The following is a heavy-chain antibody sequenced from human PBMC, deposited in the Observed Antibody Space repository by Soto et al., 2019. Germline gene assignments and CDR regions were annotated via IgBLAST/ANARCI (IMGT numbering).Heavy chain of an antibody. CDR2: ISAYNGNT. D-gene: IGHD3-3*01. V-gene: IGHV1-18*01. J-gene: IGHJ6*02. Sequence: GASVKVSCKASGYTFTSYGISWVRQAPGQGLEWMGWISAYNGNTNYAQKLQGRVTMTTDTSTSTAYMELRSLRSDDTAVYYCARVKVFGVVIIPSYYYGMDVWGQGTTVTVSS. CDR1: GYTFTSYG. CDR3: ARVKVFGVVIIPSYYYGMDV.